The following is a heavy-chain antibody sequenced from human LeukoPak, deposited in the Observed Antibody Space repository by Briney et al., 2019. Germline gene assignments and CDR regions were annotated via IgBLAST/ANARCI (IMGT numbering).Heavy chain of an antibody. J-gene: IGHJ3*02. CDR1: GFRFSGYW. Sequence: HPGGSLRLSCAASGFRFSGYWMHWVRRVPGKGLVWVSRINSDGINTNYADSVKGRFTISRDNAKNTLYLQMNSLRAEDTAVYYCVRWGLGKGEAFDIWGQGTMVTVSS. CDR3: VRWGLGKGEAFDI. V-gene: IGHV3-74*01. CDR2: INSDGINT. D-gene: IGHD3-10*01.